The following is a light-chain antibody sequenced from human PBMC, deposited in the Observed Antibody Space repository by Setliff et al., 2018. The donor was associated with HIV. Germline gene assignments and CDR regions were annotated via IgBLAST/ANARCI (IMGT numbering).Light chain of an antibody. CDR2: VNSDGSH. J-gene: IGLJ3*02. CDR3: QTWGTGIGV. Sequence: QPVLTQSPSASASLGASVKLTCTLSSGHSSYAIAWHQQQPEKGPRYLMKVNSDGSHTKGDGIPDRFSGSSSGAERHLTISSLQSEDEADYYCQTWGTGIGVFGGGTK. V-gene: IGLV4-69*01. CDR1: SGHSSYA.